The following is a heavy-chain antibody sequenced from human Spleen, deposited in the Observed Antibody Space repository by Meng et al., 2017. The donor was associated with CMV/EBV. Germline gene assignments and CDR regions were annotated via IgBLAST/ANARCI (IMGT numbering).Heavy chain of an antibody. V-gene: IGHV4-30-4*08. CDR3: AREHVLLWFGRGWFDP. J-gene: IGHJ5*02. Sequence: GQVQESGPGLLKPSPTLSLTCTVSGGSISSGDYYWSWIRPPPGKGLEWIGYIYYSGSTYYNPSLKSRVTISVDTSKNQFSLKLSSVTAADTAVYYCAREHVLLWFGRGWFDPWGQGTLVTVSS. CDR1: GGSISSGDYY. D-gene: IGHD3-10*01. CDR2: IYYSGST.